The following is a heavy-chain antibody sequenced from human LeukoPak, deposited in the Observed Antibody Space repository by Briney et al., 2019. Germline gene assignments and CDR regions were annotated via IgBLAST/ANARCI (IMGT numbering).Heavy chain of an antibody. CDR2: INHSGST. CDR1: GGSFSGYY. V-gene: IGHV4-34*01. Sequence: PSETLSLTCAVDGGSFSGYYWSWLRQPPGKGLEWIGEINHSGSTNYSPSLKSRVTISVDTSKNQFSLKLSSVTAADTAVYYCARRCSGGSCYSGVSRDYWGQGTLVTVSS. J-gene: IGHJ4*02. D-gene: IGHD2-15*01. CDR3: ARRCSGGSCYSGVSRDY.